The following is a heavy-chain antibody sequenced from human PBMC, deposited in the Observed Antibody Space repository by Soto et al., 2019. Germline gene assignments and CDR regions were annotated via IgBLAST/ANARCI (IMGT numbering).Heavy chain of an antibody. CDR3: AKAPDPGDSDP. CDR2: ISYVGSNK. V-gene: IGHV3-30*18. Sequence: QVQLVESGGGVVQPGRSLRLSCAASGFTFSSYGMHWVRQARGKGLVWVDVISYVGSNKYYADSVKGRFTIYRDNSKNTLYLQMNSLRAEDTAVYYCAKAPDPGDSDPWGQGTLVTVSS. D-gene: IGHD3-16*01. CDR1: GFTFSSYG. J-gene: IGHJ5*02.